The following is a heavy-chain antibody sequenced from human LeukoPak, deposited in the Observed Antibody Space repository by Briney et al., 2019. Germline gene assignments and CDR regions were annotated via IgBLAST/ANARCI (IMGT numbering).Heavy chain of an antibody. D-gene: IGHD2-15*01. CDR1: GGSFSGYY. CDR2: INHSGST. Sequence: PSETLSLTCAVYGGSFSGYYWSWIRQPPGKGLEWIGEINHSGSTYYTPSLKSRVTISVDTSKNQFSLKLYSVTAADTAMYYCARGVGYCSGGTCYPLGPPVYWGQGTLVTVSS. CDR3: ARGVGYCSGGTCYPLGPPVY. J-gene: IGHJ4*02. V-gene: IGHV4-34*01.